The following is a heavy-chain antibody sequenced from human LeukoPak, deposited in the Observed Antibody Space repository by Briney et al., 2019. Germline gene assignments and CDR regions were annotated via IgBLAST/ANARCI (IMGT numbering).Heavy chain of an antibody. CDR2: IIPILGIA. CDR3: AREEVEMATGGAFDI. Sequence: SVKVSCKASGYTFTSYDINWVRQATGQGLEWMGRIIPILGIANYAQKFQGRVTITADKSTSTAYMELSSLRSEDTAVYYCAREEVEMATGGAFDIWGQGTMVTVSS. CDR1: GYTFTSYD. D-gene: IGHD5-24*01. J-gene: IGHJ3*02. V-gene: IGHV1-69*04.